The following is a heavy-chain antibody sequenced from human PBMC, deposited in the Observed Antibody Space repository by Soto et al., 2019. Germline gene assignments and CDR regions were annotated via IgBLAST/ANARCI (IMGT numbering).Heavy chain of an antibody. D-gene: IGHD3-10*01. Sequence: SVKVSCRASGGTFSSYAISWVRQAPGQGLEWMGGIIPIFGTANYAQNFQGRVTITADESTSTAYMELSSLRSEDTAVYYCARVSITMVRGAWAGGYYYYGMDVWGQGTTVTVS. CDR2: IIPIFGTA. V-gene: IGHV1-69*13. CDR1: GGTFSSYA. CDR3: ARVSITMVRGAWAGGYYYYGMDV. J-gene: IGHJ6*02.